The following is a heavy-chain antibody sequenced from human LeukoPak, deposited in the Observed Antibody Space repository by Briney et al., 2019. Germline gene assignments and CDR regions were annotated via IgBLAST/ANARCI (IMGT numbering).Heavy chain of an antibody. V-gene: IGHV4-38-2*02. Sequence: SETLSLTCTVSASDYSISGGFYWGWIRQPPGKGLEWIGSIYHSGSTYYNPSLKSRATISVDTPKNQFSLKLKFVTAADTAVYYCAGQFDSSGSYFYWGQGTLVTVSS. D-gene: IGHD3-22*01. J-gene: IGHJ4*02. CDR1: ASDYSISGGFY. CDR2: IYHSGST. CDR3: AGQFDSSGSYFY.